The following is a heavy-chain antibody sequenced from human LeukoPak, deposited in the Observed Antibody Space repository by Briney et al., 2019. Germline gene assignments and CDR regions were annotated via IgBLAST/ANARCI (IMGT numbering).Heavy chain of an antibody. CDR2: ISSSSSYI. D-gene: IGHD1-26*01. Sequence: PGGSLRLPCAASGFTFSSYSMNWVRQAPGKGLEWVSSISSSSSYIYYADSVKGRFTISRDNAKNSLYLQMNSLRAEDTAVYYCARDRSGWELMGAAGYYFDYWGQGTLVTVSS. CDR1: GFTFSSYS. J-gene: IGHJ4*02. V-gene: IGHV3-21*01. CDR3: ARDRSGWELMGAAGYYFDY.